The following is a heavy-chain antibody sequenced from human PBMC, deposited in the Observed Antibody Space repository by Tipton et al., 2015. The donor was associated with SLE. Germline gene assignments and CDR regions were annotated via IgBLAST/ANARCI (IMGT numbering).Heavy chain of an antibody. CDR2: IYPGDSHT. D-gene: IGHD3-22*01. CDR3: AAHLSYDSRGYV. V-gene: IGHV5-51*03. Sequence: QLVQSGADLKKPGESLKISCKGSGYSFTSYWIGWVRQMPGKGLEWMAIIYPGDSHTTYSPSFEGQVTLSADKSITTAYLQWSSLKASDTAMYYCAAHLSYDSRGYVWGQGTLVTVSS. J-gene: IGHJ4*02. CDR1: GYSFTSYW.